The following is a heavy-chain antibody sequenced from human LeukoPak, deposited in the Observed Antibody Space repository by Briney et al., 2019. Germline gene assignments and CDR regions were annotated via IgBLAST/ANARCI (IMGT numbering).Heavy chain of an antibody. CDR3: ARGSAAVAPYRGKGYFDY. CDR2: INHSGST. J-gene: IGHJ4*02. D-gene: IGHD6-19*01. V-gene: IGHV4-34*01. Sequence: SETLSLTCAVYGGSFSGYYWSWIRQPPGKGLEWIGEINHSGSTNYNPSLKCRVTISVDASKNQFSLKLSSVTAADTAVYYCARGSAAVAPYRGKGYFDYWGQGTLVTVSS. CDR1: GGSFSGYY.